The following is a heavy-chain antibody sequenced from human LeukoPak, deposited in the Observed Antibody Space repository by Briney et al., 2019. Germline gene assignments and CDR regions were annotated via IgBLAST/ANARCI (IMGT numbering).Heavy chain of an antibody. D-gene: IGHD1-1*01. V-gene: IGHV4-38-2*02. J-gene: IGHJ4*02. CDR1: GYSISSTYY. CDR2: ISHSGNT. Sequence: SETLSLTCTVSGYSISSTYYGAWIRQPPEKGLEWIATISHSGNTYYTPSLESRLTISLDTSKNHFSLRLSSVTAADTAVYYCARVNAPVATFDYWGLGTLVAVFS. CDR3: ARVNAPVATFDY.